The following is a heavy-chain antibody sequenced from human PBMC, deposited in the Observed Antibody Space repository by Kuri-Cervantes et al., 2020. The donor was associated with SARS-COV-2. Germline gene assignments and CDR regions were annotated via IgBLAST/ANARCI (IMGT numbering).Heavy chain of an antibody. V-gene: IGHV3-74*01. CDR3: ASGYCSSTSCYPPRGGYYYYYGMDV. CDR1: GFTFTAYA. CDR2: INSDGSST. J-gene: IGHJ6*02. D-gene: IGHD2-2*01. Sequence: GGSLRLSCAASGFTFTAYAMSWVRQAPGKGLVWVSRINSDGSSTSYADSVKGRFTISRDNAKNTLYLQMNSLRAEDTAVYYCASGYCSSTSCYPPRGGYYYYYGMDVWGQGTTVTVSS.